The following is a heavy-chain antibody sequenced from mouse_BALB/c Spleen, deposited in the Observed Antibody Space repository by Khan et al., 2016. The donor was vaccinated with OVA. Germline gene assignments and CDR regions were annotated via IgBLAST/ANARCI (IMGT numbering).Heavy chain of an antibody. CDR1: GFSLTSYG. V-gene: IGHV2-4*02. CDR2: IWSYGST. J-gene: IGHJ1*01. CDR3: ARFYDYEGYFDV. D-gene: IGHD2-4*01. Sequence: VQLQESGPGLVQPSQNLSITYTVSGFSLTSYGVHWVRQPPGKGLEWLGVIWSYGSTDYNAAFISRLSISKDNSKSQVFFKMNSLQADDTAIYYCARFYDYEGYFDVWGAGTTVTVSS.